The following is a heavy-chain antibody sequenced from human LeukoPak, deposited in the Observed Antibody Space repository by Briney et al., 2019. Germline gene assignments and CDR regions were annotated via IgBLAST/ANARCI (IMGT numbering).Heavy chain of an antibody. Sequence: GGSLRLSCTVSGFTVSSNSMSWVRQAPGKGLEWVSFIYSDNTHYSDSVKGRFTISRDNSKNTLYLLMNSLRAEDTAVYYCAKGDNGDYGSSRYYYYMDVWGKGTTVTVSS. CDR2: IYSDNT. V-gene: IGHV3-53*01. CDR1: GFTVSSNS. D-gene: IGHD3-10*01. J-gene: IGHJ6*03. CDR3: AKGDNGDYGSSRYYYYMDV.